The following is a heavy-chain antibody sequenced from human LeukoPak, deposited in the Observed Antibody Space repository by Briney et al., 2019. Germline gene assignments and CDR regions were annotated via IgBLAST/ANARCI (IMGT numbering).Heavy chain of an antibody. CDR1: GDSISSAYY. CDR3: ARVGRGYSYGAHFDY. V-gene: IGHV4-38-2*02. D-gene: IGHD5-18*01. J-gene: IGHJ4*02. Sequence: SETLSLTCTVSGDSISSAYYWGWIRQPPGKGLEWIGSIHHSGSTYYNPSLKTRVILSVDTSKNKFSLRLNSVTAADTAVYLCARVGRGYSYGAHFDYWGQGTLVTVSS. CDR2: IHHSGST.